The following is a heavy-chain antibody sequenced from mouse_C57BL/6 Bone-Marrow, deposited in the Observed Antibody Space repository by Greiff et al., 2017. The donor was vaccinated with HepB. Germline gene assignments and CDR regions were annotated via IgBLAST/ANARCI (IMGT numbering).Heavy chain of an antibody. D-gene: IGHD1-1*01. V-gene: IGHV5-6*01. CDR2: ISSGGSYT. CDR3: ARPYYYGSSFSYWYFDV. Sequence: EVQLVESGGDLVKPGGSLKLSCAASGFTFSSYGMSWVRQTPDKRLEWVATISSGGSYTYYPDSVKGRFTISRDNAKNTLYLQMSSLKSEDTAMYYCARPYYYGSSFSYWYFDVWGTGTTVTVSS. CDR1: GFTFSSYG. J-gene: IGHJ1*03.